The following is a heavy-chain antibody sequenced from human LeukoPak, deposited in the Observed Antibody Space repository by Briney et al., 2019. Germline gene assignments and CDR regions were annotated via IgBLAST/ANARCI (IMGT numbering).Heavy chain of an antibody. J-gene: IGHJ4*02. CDR3: ARDSGGIASRPYFDH. D-gene: IGHD6-6*01. Sequence: ASVKVSCKASGGTFGTYAISWVRQAPGQGLEWIGRIIPIYGTTDHAQKFQGRVTITTDESTTTAYMELSSLRSEDTAVYYCARDSGGIASRPYFDHWGQGTLVTVSS. CDR2: IIPIYGTT. V-gene: IGHV1-69*05. CDR1: GGTFGTYA.